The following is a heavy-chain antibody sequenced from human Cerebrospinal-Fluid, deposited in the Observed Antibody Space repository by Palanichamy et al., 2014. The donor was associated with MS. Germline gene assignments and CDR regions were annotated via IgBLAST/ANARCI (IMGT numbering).Heavy chain of an antibody. CDR2: IYYSGST. V-gene: IGHV4-59*01. CDR3: ARVRSGWYYFDY. CDR1: GGSISSYY. D-gene: IGHD6-19*01. Sequence: QLQESGPGLVKPSETLSLTCTVSGGSISSYYWSWMRQPPGKGLEWIGYIYYSGSTNYNPSLKSRVTISVDTSKNQFSLKLSSVTAADTVFYYCARVRSGWYYFDYWGQGTLLTVSS. J-gene: IGHJ4*02.